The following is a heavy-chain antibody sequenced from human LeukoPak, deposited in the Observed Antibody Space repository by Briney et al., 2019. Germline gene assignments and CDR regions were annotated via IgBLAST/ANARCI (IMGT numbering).Heavy chain of an antibody. CDR3: AKDTFDHYLDY. CDR1: GFTFTTSW. D-gene: IGHD3-3*02. Sequence: PGGSLRLSCAASGFTFTTSWMTWVRQAPGKGLEWVGNINQDGSETWYVDSVEGRFTISRDNVKNSVSLQMNSLRAEDTAVYYCAKDTFDHYLDYWGQGTLVTVSS. V-gene: IGHV3-7*03. J-gene: IGHJ4*02. CDR2: INQDGSET.